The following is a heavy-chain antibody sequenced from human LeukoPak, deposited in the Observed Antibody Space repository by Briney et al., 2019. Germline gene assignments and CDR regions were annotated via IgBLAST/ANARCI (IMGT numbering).Heavy chain of an antibody. Sequence: GGSLRLSCAASGFTFSSYAMHWVRQAPGKGLEYVSAISGNGGSTYYANSVKGRFTISRDNSNNTQYLQMNSLRAEDTAVYYCARDWIAVPGTPLGYWGQGTLVTVSS. J-gene: IGHJ4*02. CDR3: ARDWIAVPGTPLGY. CDR2: ISGNGGST. D-gene: IGHD6-13*01. CDR1: GFTFSSYA. V-gene: IGHV3-64*01.